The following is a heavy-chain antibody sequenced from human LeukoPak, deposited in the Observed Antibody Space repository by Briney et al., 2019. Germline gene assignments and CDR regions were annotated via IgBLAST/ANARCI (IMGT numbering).Heavy chain of an antibody. V-gene: IGHV3-73*01. D-gene: IGHD3-16*01. CDR3: TVPQSGGNWFDP. CDR2: IRGKGFSDPP. CDR1: GSTFSDSA. Sequence: GGSLRLSCAASGSTFSDSAIHWVRQASGKGLEWVGRIRGKGFSDPPAYAASVKDRFTISRDDSESTAYLQMNSLKAEDTAVYYCTVPQSGGNWFDPWGPGTQVTVSS. J-gene: IGHJ5*02.